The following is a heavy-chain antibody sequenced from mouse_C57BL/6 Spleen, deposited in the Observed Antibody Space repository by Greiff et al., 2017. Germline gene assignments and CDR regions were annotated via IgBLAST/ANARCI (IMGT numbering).Heavy chain of an antibody. CDR3: ARHYSDY. CDR2: ISSGSSTI. J-gene: IGHJ2*01. Sequence: EVKVVESGGGLVKPGGSLTLSCAASGFTFSDYGMHWVRQAPEKGLEWVAYISSGSSTIYYADTVKGRFTISRDNAKNTLFLQMTSLRSEDTAMYYCARHYSDYWGQGTTLTVSS. CDR1: GFTFSDYG. V-gene: IGHV5-17*01. D-gene: IGHD2-12*01.